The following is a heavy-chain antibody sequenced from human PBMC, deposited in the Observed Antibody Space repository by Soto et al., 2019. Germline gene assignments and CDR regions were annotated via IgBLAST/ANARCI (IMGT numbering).Heavy chain of an antibody. CDR1: GYTFTSYG. Sequence: QVQLVQSGAEVKKPGASVKVSCKASGYTFTSYGISWVRQAPGQGLEWMGWISAYNGNTNYAQKLQGRVTMTTDTTTSTAYMELRSLRSDDTAVYYCAVGRRRGSSWYRPLDYWGQGTLVTVSS. J-gene: IGHJ4*02. D-gene: IGHD6-13*01. CDR3: AVGRRRGSSWYRPLDY. CDR2: ISAYNGNT. V-gene: IGHV1-18*04.